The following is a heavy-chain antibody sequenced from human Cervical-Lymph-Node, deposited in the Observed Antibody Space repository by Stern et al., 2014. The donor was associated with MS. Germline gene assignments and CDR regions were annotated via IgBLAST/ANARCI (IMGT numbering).Heavy chain of an antibody. CDR2: IYDGGST. CDR3: AFHSSGRTDHFDN. V-gene: IGHV4-59*08. J-gene: IGHJ4*02. CDR1: GGSINNYY. Sequence: QVQLQESGPGLVKPSETLSLTCTVSGGSINNYYWTWIRQPPGKGLEWIGYIYDGGSTNYNPSLKSRVTLSADTSKNQFSLKLSSVTAADTAVYYCAFHSSGRTDHFDNWGQGTLVTVSS. D-gene: IGHD6-19*01.